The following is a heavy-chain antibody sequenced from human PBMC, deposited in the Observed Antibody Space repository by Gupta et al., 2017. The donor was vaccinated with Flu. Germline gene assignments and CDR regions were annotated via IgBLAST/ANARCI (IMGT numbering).Heavy chain of an antibody. Sequence: EVQLVESGGGLVEPGGSLRLSCAASGFTFSNAWMSWVRQVPGKGLEWVGRIKSKTAGGTTDYAAPVKDRFTISRDDSENTLYLQMSSLKIEDSAVYYCTTEPMGYCTSATCYDYLDSWGQGTLVTVSS. D-gene: IGHD2-2*01. J-gene: IGHJ4*02. CDR1: GFTFSNAW. CDR2: IKSKTAGGTT. V-gene: IGHV3-15*01. CDR3: TTEPMGYCTSATCYDYLDS.